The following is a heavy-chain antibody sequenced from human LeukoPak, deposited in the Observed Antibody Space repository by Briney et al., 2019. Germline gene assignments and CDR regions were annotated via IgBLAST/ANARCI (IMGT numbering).Heavy chain of an antibody. J-gene: IGHJ4*02. V-gene: IGHV1-2*02. CDR2: INPNSGGT. CDR3: AGVYSSGPHRPFDY. Sequence: GASVKVSCKASGYTFTGYYMHWVRQAPGQGLEWMGWINPNSGGTNYAQKFQGRVTMTRDTSISTAYMELSRLRSDDTAVYYCAGVYSSGPHRPFDYWGQGTLVTVSS. D-gene: IGHD3-22*01. CDR1: GYTFTGYY.